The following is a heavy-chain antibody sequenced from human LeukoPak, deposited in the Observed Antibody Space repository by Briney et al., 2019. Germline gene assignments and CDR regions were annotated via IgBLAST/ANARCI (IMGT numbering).Heavy chain of an antibody. CDR1: GGTFSSYA. J-gene: IGHJ3*02. Sequence: GASVKVSCKTSGGTFSSYALSWVRQAPGEGLDWMGGIIPLFVRANYAEKFQGRLTITADESTNTAYMELSSLTSEDTAVYYCSRVSGTYSGVAFDIWGQGTMVTVST. D-gene: IGHD1-26*01. CDR2: IIPLFVRA. V-gene: IGHV1-69*01. CDR3: SRVSGTYSGVAFDI.